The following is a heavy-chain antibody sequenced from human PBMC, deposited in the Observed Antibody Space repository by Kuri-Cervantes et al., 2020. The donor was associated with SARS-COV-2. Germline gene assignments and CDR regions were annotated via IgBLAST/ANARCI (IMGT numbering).Heavy chain of an antibody. CDR1: GFTFSSYG. CDR3: ARDSGILTGYYAHD. CDR2: ISYDGSNK. D-gene: IGHD3-9*01. V-gene: IGHV3-30*03. J-gene: IGHJ4*02. Sequence: LSLTCAASGFTFSSYGMHWVRQAPGKGLEWVAVISYDGSNKYYADSVKGRFTISRDNSKNTLYLEVNGLRAEDTAVYYCARDSGILTGYYAHDWGQGTLVTVSS.